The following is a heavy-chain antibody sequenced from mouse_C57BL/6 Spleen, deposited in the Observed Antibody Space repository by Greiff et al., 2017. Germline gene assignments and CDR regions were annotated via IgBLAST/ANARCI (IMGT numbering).Heavy chain of an antibody. CDR3: TRDSYGNYVDYFDY. CDR1: GFTFSSYA. Sequence: EVQLVESGEGLVKPGGSLKLSCAASGFTFSSYAMSWVRQTPEERLEWVAYISSGGDYIYYADNVKGRFTISRDKARNTLYLQMSSLKSEDTAMYYLTRDSYGNYVDYFDYWGQGTTLTVSS. CDR2: ISSGGDYI. D-gene: IGHD2-1*01. V-gene: IGHV5-9-1*02. J-gene: IGHJ2*01.